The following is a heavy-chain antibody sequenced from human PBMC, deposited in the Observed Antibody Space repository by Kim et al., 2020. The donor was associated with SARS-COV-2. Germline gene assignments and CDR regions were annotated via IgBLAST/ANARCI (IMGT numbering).Heavy chain of an antibody. CDR3: AKDPYSGSPGVGEYYFDY. D-gene: IGHD1-26*01. CDR2: ISWNSGSI. CDR1: GFTFDDYA. J-gene: IGHJ4*02. Sequence: GGSLRLSCAASGFTFDDYAMHWVRQAPGKGLEWVSGISWNSGSIGYADSVKGRFTISRDNAKNSLYLQMNSLRAEDTALYYCAKDPYSGSPGVGEYYFDYWGQGTLVTVSS. V-gene: IGHV3-9*01.